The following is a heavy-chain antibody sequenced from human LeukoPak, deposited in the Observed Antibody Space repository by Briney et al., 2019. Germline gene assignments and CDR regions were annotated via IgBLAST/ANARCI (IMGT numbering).Heavy chain of an antibody. J-gene: IGHJ4*02. CDR3: AKTVVVITFRFDS. D-gene: IGHD2-21*01. CDR2: ISGDGART. V-gene: IGHV3-23*01. Sequence: GGSLRLSCAASGFTFSSHSMNWVRQAPGKGLEWVSAISGDGARTYYADSVKGRFTISRDNSKNTLDLQMNSLRAEDTAIYYCAKTVVVITFRFDSWGQGSLVTVSS. CDR1: GFTFSSHS.